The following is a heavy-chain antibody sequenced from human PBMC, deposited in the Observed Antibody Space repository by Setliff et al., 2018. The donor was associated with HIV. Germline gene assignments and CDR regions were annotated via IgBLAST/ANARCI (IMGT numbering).Heavy chain of an antibody. CDR3: ARLSIPAYYYMDV. Sequence: ASVKVSCKASGYAFTSQFMHWVRQAPGQGLEWMGIISPSGDRTTYAQRFRGRVTMTTVTSTSTAYMELRSLRSDDTAVYYCARLSIPAYYYMDVWGKGTTVTVSS. CDR2: ISPSGDRT. V-gene: IGHV1-46*01. CDR1: GYAFTSQF. J-gene: IGHJ6*03. D-gene: IGHD2-21*01.